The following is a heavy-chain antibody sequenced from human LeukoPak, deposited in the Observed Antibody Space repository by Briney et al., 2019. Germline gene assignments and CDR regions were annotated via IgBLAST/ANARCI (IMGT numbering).Heavy chain of an antibody. V-gene: IGHV3-30*02. D-gene: IGHD2-15*01. CDR2: IRYDGSNK. Sequence: GGSLRLSCAPAAFTFSSYGTRSVSQDPGKGLEWVAFIRYDGSNKYYADSVKGRFTISRENSKNTLYLQMNSLRAEDMAVYYCARVVMVVAANDAFDIGGQGTMLTLPS. CDR1: AFTFSSYG. J-gene: IGHJ3*02. CDR3: ARVVMVVAANDAFDI.